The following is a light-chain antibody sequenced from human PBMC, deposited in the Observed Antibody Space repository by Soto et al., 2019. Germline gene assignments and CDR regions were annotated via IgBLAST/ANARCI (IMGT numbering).Light chain of an antibody. CDR3: QQYYSNPIT. V-gene: IGKV4-1*01. Sequence: DIVMTQSPDSLAVSLGERATINCKSSQSVLSSSDSKNYLAWHQQKPGQPPKLLIYWASTRESGVPERFSGSGSGTDFDLTISSLQAEDVAVYYCQQYYSNPITFGQGTRLEIK. CDR2: WAS. CDR1: QSVLSSSDSKNY. J-gene: IGKJ5*01.